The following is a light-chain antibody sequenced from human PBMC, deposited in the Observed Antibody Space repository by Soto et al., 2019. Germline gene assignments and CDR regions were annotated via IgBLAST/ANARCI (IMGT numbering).Light chain of an antibody. J-gene: IGKJ3*01. CDR1: QSVRNNY. CDR2: GAS. V-gene: IGKV3-20*01. Sequence: ELVLTQSPGTLSLSPGERATLSCRASQSVRNNYLAWYQQRPGQAPRLLIYGASQRATGIPDRFSGSGSGTDFSLAISRLEPEDFAVYYCQHYSDSLQFASGAGTKVDIK. CDR3: QHYSDSLQFA.